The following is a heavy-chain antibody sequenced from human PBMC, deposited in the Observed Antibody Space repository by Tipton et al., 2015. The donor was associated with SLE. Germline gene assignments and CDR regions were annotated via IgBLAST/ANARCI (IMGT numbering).Heavy chain of an antibody. Sequence: TLSLTCTVSGGSISNYYWSWIRQPPGKGLEWIGYIYYSGSTYYNQSFKSRATISVDTSKNQFSLKLSSVTAADTAVYYCAREGGAARRYWYFDLWGRGTLVTVSS. CDR1: GGSISNYY. CDR3: AREGGAARRYWYFDL. D-gene: IGHD6-6*01. CDR2: IYYSGST. J-gene: IGHJ2*01. V-gene: IGHV4-59*12.